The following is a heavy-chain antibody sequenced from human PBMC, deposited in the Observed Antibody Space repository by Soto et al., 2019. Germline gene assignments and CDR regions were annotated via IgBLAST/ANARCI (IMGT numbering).Heavy chain of an antibody. CDR1: GGSISSYY. CDR2: IYYSGST. CDR3: ARALSLYYYGSGSYYGNWFDP. J-gene: IGHJ5*02. D-gene: IGHD3-10*01. Sequence: SETLSLTCTVSGGSISSYYWSWIRQPPGKGLEWIGYIYYSGSTNYNPSLKSRVTISVDTSKNQFSLKLSSVTAADTAVYYCARALSLYYYGSGSYYGNWFDPWGQGTLVTVSS. V-gene: IGHV4-59*01.